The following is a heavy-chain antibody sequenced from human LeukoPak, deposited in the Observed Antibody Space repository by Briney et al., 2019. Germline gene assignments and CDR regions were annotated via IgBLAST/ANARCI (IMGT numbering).Heavy chain of an antibody. CDR2: IIPIFGTA. Sequence: SVKVSCKASGGTFSSYAISWVRQAPGQGLEWMGGIIPIFGTANYAQKFQGRVTITADESTSTAYMELSSLRSGDTAVYYCARWDYGDYGNWFDPWGQGTLVTVSS. D-gene: IGHD4-17*01. J-gene: IGHJ5*02. V-gene: IGHV1-69*13. CDR1: GGTFSSYA. CDR3: ARWDYGDYGNWFDP.